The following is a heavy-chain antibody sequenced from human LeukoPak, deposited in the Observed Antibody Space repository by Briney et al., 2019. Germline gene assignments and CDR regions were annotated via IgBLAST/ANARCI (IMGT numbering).Heavy chain of an antibody. Sequence: PSETLSLTCTVSGGSISSYYWSWIRQPPGKGLEWIGYIYYSGSTNYNPSLKSRVTISVDTSKNQFSLKLSSVTAAETAVYYCARAELPPPRYYYYMDVWGKGTTVTVSS. CDR1: GGSISSYY. CDR2: IYYSGST. V-gene: IGHV4-59*01. CDR3: ARAELPPPRYYYYMDV. J-gene: IGHJ6*03. D-gene: IGHD1-26*01.